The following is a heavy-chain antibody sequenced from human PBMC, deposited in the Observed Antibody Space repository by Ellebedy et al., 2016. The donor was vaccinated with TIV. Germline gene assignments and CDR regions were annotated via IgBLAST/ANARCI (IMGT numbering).Heavy chain of an antibody. J-gene: IGHJ4*02. Sequence: GESLKISCAASGFIFSDYYMSWMRQAPGKGLEWVSYISGSGTTIYYADSVKGRFTISRDNAKKSLYLQMDSLRAEDTAVYYCARAPYGSETYPGNDYWGQGTLVTVSS. D-gene: IGHD3-10*01. V-gene: IGHV3-11*01. CDR2: ISGSGTTI. CDR3: ARAPYGSETYPGNDY. CDR1: GFIFSDYY.